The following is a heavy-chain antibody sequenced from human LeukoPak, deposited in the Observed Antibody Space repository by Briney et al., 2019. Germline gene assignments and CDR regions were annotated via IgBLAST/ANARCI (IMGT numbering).Heavy chain of an antibody. Sequence: TLSLTCNVSGGSLSSGGSYWAWIRQHPGKGLEWIGYIYESGSTSYNPSLKSRVIISMDTSKNQFSLKLSSVTAADTAVYYCASGYSYDYWGQGTLVTVSS. CDR1: GGSLSSGGSY. D-gene: IGHD5-18*01. V-gene: IGHV4-31*03. J-gene: IGHJ4*02. CDR2: IYESGST. CDR3: ASGYSYDY.